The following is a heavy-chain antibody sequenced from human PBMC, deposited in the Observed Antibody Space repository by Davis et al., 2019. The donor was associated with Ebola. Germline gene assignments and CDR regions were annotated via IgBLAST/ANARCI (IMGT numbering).Heavy chain of an antibody. D-gene: IGHD2-15*01. CDR2: INAGNGKT. V-gene: IGHV1-3*01. Sequence: AASVTVSCKASGYTFTSYAMHWVRQAPGQRLEWMGWINAGNGKTKYSQKFQGRVTITRDTSTSTAYMELRSLRSDDTAVYYCARDPYCSGGSCYYYGMDVWGQGTTVTVSS. CDR3: ARDPYCSGGSCYYYGMDV. CDR1: GYTFTSYA. J-gene: IGHJ6*02.